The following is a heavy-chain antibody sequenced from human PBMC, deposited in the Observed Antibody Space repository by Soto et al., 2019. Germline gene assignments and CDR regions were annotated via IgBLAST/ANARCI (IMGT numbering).Heavy chain of an antibody. D-gene: IGHD3-22*01. CDR2: ISYDGSNK. Sequence: QVQLVESGGGVVQPGRSLRLSCAASGFTFSSYAMHWVRQAPGQGLEWVAVISYDGSNKYYADSVKGRFTISRDNSKNTLYLQMNRLRAEDTAVYYCARDHDSSGSHGDYWGQGTLVTLSS. CDR1: GFTFSSYA. V-gene: IGHV3-30-3*01. CDR3: ARDHDSSGSHGDY. J-gene: IGHJ4*02.